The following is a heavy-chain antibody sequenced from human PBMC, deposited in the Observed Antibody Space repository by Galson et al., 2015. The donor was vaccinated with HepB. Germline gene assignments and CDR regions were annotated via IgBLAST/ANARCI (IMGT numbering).Heavy chain of an antibody. V-gene: IGHV3-7*01. D-gene: IGHD5-18*01. CDR3: ARGEQLWYFDH. CDR2: IKQDGSEK. CDR1: GFTFSRYW. J-gene: IGHJ4*02. Sequence: SLRLSCATSGFTFSRYWMSWVRQAPGKGLEWVANIKQDGSEKYYLESVKGRFTISRDNAAKSLFLHLNGLRDEDTATYYCARGEQLWYFDHWGQGSLVAVSA.